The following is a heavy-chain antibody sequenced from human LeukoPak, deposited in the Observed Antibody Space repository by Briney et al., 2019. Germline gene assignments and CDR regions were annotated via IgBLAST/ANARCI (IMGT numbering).Heavy chain of an antibody. CDR2: IYPADSDT. CDR3: ARRTSTFFDY. J-gene: IGHJ4*02. D-gene: IGHD2/OR15-2a*01. CDR1: GYSFTSYW. V-gene: IGHV5-51*01. Sequence: GESLKISCKGSGYSFTSYWIGWVRQMPGKGLERMGIIYPADSDTRYSPSFQGQVTISADKSISTAYLQWSSLKASDTAIYYCARRTSTFFDYWGQGTLVTVSS.